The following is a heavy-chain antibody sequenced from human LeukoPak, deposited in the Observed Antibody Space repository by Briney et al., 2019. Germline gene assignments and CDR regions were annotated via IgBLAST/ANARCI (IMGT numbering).Heavy chain of an antibody. CDR1: GFTFDDYG. Sequence: GGSLRLSCAASGFTFDDYGMSWVRQAPGKGLEWVTGINWNGGSTGYADSVKGRFTISRDNAKNSLYLQMNSLRAEDTALYHCARDEVGVTRPWYFDLWGRGTLVTVSS. D-gene: IGHD2-15*01. J-gene: IGHJ2*01. V-gene: IGHV3-20*01. CDR2: INWNGGST. CDR3: ARDEVGVTRPWYFDL.